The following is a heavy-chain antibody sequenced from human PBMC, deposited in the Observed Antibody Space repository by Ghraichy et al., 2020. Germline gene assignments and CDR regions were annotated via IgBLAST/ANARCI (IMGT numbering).Heavy chain of an antibody. CDR1: EFTFSKYG. J-gene: IGHJ6*02. D-gene: IGHD5-12*01. CDR2: ISSSSTSI. V-gene: IGHV3-48*02. Sequence: GGSLRLSCAASEFTFSKYGMKWVRQAPGKGREWISYISSSSTSIYYADSVRGRFTMSRDNANNSLSLQMDSLRDEDTAVYHCARAGSGYGGHSYFYGMDVWGQGTTVTVSS. CDR3: ARAGSGYGGHSYFYGMDV.